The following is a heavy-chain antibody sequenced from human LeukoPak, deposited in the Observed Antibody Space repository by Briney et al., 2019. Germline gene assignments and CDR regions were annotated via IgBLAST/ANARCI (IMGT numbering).Heavy chain of an antibody. CDR3: ARQSYYYDSSGYYGMDV. CDR2: IYPGGSDT. J-gene: IGHJ6*01. CDR1: GYSFTSYW. V-gene: IGHV5-51*01. D-gene: IGHD3-22*01. Sequence: GESLQIPCKGSGYSFTSYWIGWVRQMPGKGLEWMGIIYPGGSDTRYSPSFQGQVTISADKSISTAYLQWSSLKASDTAMYYCARQSYYYDSSGYYGMDVWPRGPTVTVSS.